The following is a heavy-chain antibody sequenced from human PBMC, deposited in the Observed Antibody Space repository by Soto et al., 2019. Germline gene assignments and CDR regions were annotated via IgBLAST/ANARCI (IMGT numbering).Heavy chain of an antibody. J-gene: IGHJ6*02. CDR2: IYYSGST. V-gene: IGHV4-30-4*01. D-gene: IGHD3-3*01. CDR3: ARDLIFPGMDV. CDR1: GGSISSGDYY. Sequence: SETLSLTCTVSGGSISSGDYYWSWIRQPPGKGLEWIGYIYYSGSTYYNPSLKSRVTTSVDTSKNQFSLKLSSVTAADTAVYYCARDLIFPGMDVWGQGTTVTVSS.